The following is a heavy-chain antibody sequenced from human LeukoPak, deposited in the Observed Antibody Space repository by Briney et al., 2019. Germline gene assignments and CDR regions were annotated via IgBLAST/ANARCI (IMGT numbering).Heavy chain of an antibody. CDR2: IQQDGSEK. Sequence: HGGTLRLSCAASGFTFSDYWMSWVRQAPGKGLEWVANIQQDGSEKYYVDSVKGRFTISRDNAKKSLFLQVSSLRGEDTAVYYCARDRGFSYGIDFWGQGTLVTVSS. D-gene: IGHD5-18*01. CDR3: ARDRGFSYGIDF. J-gene: IGHJ4*02. V-gene: IGHV3-7*04. CDR1: GFTFSDYW.